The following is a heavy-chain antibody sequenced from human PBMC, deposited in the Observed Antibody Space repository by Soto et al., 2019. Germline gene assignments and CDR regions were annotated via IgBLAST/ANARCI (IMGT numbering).Heavy chain of an antibody. CDR3: ARRYSSRFDY. Sequence: QVQLQESGPGLVKPSETLSLTCTVSGGSINSYYWSWIRQPPGKGLEWIGYIYYSGSTKYNPSLKSRVTISVDTSKNQFSLNLSSVTAADTAVYYCARRYSSRFDYWGQGTLVTVSS. CDR2: IYYSGST. V-gene: IGHV4-59*08. J-gene: IGHJ4*02. CDR1: GGSINSYY. D-gene: IGHD6-19*01.